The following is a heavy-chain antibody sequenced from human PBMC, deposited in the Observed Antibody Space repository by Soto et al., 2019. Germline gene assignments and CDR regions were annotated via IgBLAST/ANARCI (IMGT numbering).Heavy chain of an antibody. D-gene: IGHD4-17*01. CDR3: VKDSFRAGVITVTLLSY. J-gene: IGHJ4*02. CDR1: GFTFSRYA. CDR2: ISTDGSRT. V-gene: IGHV3-64D*06. Sequence: SLRLSCSASGFTFSRYAMDWVRQAPGQGLEWLSAISTDGSRTFYADSVKGRFTISRDNSKNTLYLQMSSLRAGDTAVYYCVKDSFRAGVITVTLLSYWGQGTLVTVSS.